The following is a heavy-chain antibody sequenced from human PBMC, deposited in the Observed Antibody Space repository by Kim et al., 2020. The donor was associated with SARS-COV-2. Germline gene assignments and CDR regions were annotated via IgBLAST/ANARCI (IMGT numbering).Heavy chain of an antibody. J-gene: IGHJ6*02. CDR3: AGDLQDYGMDV. CDR2: IYSGGTT. V-gene: IGHV3-53*01. CDR1: GFTFSSYY. Sequence: GGSLRLSCAASGFTFSSYYMSWVRQAPGKGLEWVSVIYSGGTTYYADPVKGRFTISRDNAENTLYLQMNSLGAGDTAVYYCAGDLQDYGMDVWGQGTTVTVSS.